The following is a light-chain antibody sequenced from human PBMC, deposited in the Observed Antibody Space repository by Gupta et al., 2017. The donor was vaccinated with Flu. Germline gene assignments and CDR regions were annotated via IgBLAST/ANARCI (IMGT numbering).Light chain of an antibody. Sequence: SYELTEPLSVSVSPGQTASITCSGDKLGDKYASWYQQKPGQSPVLVIYQDNKRPSGIPDRFSGSSSGNTATLTISGTQAMDEADYYCQAWDSNTLYVFGTGTKVTVL. J-gene: IGLJ1*01. CDR2: QDN. CDR1: KLGDKY. V-gene: IGLV3-1*01. CDR3: QAWDSNTLYV.